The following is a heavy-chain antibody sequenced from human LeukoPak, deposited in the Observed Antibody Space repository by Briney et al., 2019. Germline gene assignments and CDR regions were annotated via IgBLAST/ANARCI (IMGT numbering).Heavy chain of an antibody. J-gene: IGHJ4*02. CDR3: AKDARRSSGWWFFDH. Sequence: GGSLRLSCAASGFVFGSLDMGWVRQAPGKGLEWVSAITHSGYGTYYADSVKGRFTISRDNSKNTLFLQMNSLRAEDTAVYFCAKDARRSSGWWFFDHWGQGTLVTVSS. CDR2: ITHSGYGT. CDR1: GFVFGSLD. D-gene: IGHD6-19*01. V-gene: IGHV3-23*01.